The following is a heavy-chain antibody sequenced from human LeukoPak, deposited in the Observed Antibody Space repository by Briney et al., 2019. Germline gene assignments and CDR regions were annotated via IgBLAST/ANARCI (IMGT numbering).Heavy chain of an antibody. Sequence: GASVKVSCKASGYTFTDNYIHMMRQAPGQGLEWLGWIYAKTGATKNAQKFQGRVTMARDTSINTAYMDLYSLNSDDTAVYYCARDAFGGDSFETWGQGTMVTVSS. J-gene: IGHJ3*02. CDR3: ARDAFGGDSFET. CDR2: IYAKTGAT. CDR1: GYTFTDNY. V-gene: IGHV1-2*02. D-gene: IGHD3-10*01.